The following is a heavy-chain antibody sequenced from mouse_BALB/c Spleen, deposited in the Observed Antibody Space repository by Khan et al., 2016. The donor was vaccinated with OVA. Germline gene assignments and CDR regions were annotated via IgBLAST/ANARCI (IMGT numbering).Heavy chain of an antibody. CDR3: ARDYGSLYWYFDV. D-gene: IGHD1-1*01. CDR2: IYYSGTV. J-gene: IGHJ1*01. CDR1: GISITSGNYR. V-gene: IGHV3-5*02. Sequence: QLEESGPGLVKPSQTVSLTCTVTGISITSGNYRWSWIRQFPGNKLEWIGNIYYSGTVTYNPSLTSRTTITRDTSKNQFFLDMNSLTAEDTATYYCARDYGSLYWYFDVWGAGTTVTVSS.